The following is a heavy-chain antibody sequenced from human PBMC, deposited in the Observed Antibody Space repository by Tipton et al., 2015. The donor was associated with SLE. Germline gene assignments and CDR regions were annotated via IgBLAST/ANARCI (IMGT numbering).Heavy chain of an antibody. CDR1: GGSISSSSYY. CDR3: ARHGAYMSSGWSGAFDI. Sequence: TLSLTCTVSGGSISSSSYYWGWIRQPPGKGLEWIGSIYYSGSAYYNPSLKSRVTISVDTSKNQFSLKLSSVTAADTAVYYCARHGAYMSSGWSGAFDIWGQGTMVTVSS. D-gene: IGHD6-19*01. J-gene: IGHJ3*02. CDR2: IYYSGSA. V-gene: IGHV4-39*01.